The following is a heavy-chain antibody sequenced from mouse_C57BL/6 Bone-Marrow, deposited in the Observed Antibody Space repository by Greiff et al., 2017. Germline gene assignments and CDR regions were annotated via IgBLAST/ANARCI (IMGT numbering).Heavy chain of an antibody. CDR2: IDPEDGET. CDR3: AQLGRPMDY. Sequence: VQLKQSGAELVKPGASVKLSCTASGFNIKDYYMHWVKQRTEQGLEWIGSIDPEDGETKYDPKFQGKATITADTSSNTAYRQLSSLTSEDTAVYYCAQLGRPMDYWGQGTSVTVSS. J-gene: IGHJ4*01. CDR1: GFNIKDYY. V-gene: IGHV14-2*01. D-gene: IGHD4-1*02.